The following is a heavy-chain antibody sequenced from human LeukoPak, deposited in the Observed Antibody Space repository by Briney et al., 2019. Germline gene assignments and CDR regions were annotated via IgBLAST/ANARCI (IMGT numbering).Heavy chain of an antibody. D-gene: IGHD7-27*01. Sequence: SETLSLTCTVSGGSISSYYWSWIRQPPGKGLEWIGYIYYSGSTNYNPSLKSRVTISVDTSKNQFSLKLSSVTAADTAVYYCARDDGDGALDYWGQGTLVTVSS. CDR1: GGSISSYY. V-gene: IGHV4-59*01. CDR3: ARDDGDGALDY. J-gene: IGHJ4*02. CDR2: IYYSGST.